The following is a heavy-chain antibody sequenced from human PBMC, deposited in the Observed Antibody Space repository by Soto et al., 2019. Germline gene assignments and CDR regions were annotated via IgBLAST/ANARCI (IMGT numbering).Heavy chain of an antibody. CDR2: IYYSGST. CDR1: RGSISSGTDY. J-gene: IGHJ4*02. CDR3: ARHEAGWSFDS. D-gene: IGHD2-8*01. V-gene: IGHV4-39*01. Sequence: PXETLSLTCTVSRGSISSGTDYWAWIRQPPGKGLEWIANIYYSGSTFYNPSLKSRVTISLDTSKNQLSLKLRSVTAADTAVYYCARHEAGWSFDSWGQGTLVTVSS.